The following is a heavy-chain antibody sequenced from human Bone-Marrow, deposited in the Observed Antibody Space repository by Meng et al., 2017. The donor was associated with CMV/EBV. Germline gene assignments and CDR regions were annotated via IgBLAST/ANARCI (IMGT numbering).Heavy chain of an antibody. Sequence: SLKISCAASGFTFDDYAMHWVRQAPGKGLEWVSGISWNSGSIGYADSVKGRFTISRENAKNSLYLQMNSLRAEDTAVYYCAKSTIVFRAGYYFDYWGQGTLVTVSS. J-gene: IGHJ4*02. CDR2: ISWNSGSI. CDR3: AKSTIVFRAGYYFDY. CDR1: GFTFDDYA. V-gene: IGHV3-9*01. D-gene: IGHD2/OR15-2a*01.